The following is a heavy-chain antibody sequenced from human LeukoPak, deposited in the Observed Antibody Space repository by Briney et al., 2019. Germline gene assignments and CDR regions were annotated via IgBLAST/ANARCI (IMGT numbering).Heavy chain of an antibody. D-gene: IGHD3/OR15-3a*01. J-gene: IGHJ4*02. CDR1: GFTFSSYS. CDR3: ARDNNWTPDF. V-gene: IGHV3-48*04. Sequence: PGGSLILSCAASGFTFSSYSMNWVRQAPGKGLEWLSYISTGSSTIYYADSVKGRFTISRDNAKNSLYLQMNSLRAEDSAVYYCARDNNWTPDFWGQGTLVTVSS. CDR2: ISTGSSTI.